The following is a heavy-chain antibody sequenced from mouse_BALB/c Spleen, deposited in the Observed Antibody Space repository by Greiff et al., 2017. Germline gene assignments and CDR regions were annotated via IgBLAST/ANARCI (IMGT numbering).Heavy chain of an antibody. CDR3: ARDPYYGRVFDY. J-gene: IGHJ2*01. CDR2: ISYSGST. CDR1: GDSITSGY. D-gene: IGHD1-1*01. V-gene: IGHV3-8*02. Sequence: EVQLKESGPSLVKPSQTLSLTCSVTGDSITSGYWNWIRKFPGNKLEYMGYISYSGSTYYNPSLKSRISITRDTSKNQYYLQLNSVTTEDTATYYCARDPYYGRVFDYWGQGTTLTVSS.